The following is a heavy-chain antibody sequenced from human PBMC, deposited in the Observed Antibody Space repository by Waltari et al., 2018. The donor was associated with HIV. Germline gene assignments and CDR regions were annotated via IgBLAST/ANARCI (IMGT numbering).Heavy chain of an antibody. V-gene: IGHV3-33*01. CDR1: EISFSDLA. CDR2: IWDDASNE. Sequence: QVQLVESGGGVVQPGRSLRLSCATSEISFSDLAFHWVRQAPGKGLGGVALIWDDASNEYYADSVKGRFTLSRDNSKKTVYLEMNSLRAEDTAVYYCAAGSCGGDCYFDYWGQGTMVTVTS. CDR3: AAGSCGGDCYFDY. D-gene: IGHD2-21*02. J-gene: IGHJ4*02.